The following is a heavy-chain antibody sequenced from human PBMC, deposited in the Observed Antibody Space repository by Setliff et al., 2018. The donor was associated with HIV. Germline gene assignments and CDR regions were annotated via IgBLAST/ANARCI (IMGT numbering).Heavy chain of an antibody. CDR1: GYSISTAYY. J-gene: IGHJ5*02. Sequence: SETLSLTCAVSGYSISTAYYWGWIRQPPGKGLEWIGSVYHSGTTYYNPSLKSRVTISVDMSNNQFSLKVTSVTAADTAVYYCARYSGEYNLWFDPWGQGTLVTVSS. V-gene: IGHV4-38-2*01. D-gene: IGHD1-26*01. CDR3: ARYSGEYNLWFDP. CDR2: VYHSGTT.